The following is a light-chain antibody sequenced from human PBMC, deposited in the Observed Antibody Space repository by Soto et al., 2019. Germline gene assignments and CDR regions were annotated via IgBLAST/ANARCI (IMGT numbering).Light chain of an antibody. J-gene: IGKJ5*01. V-gene: IGKV3-11*01. CDR2: DAS. CDR3: QQRSNWPIT. CDR1: QSVSSF. Sequence: IVLTQSPATLSLSPGEGATLSCRASQSVSSFLAWYQQKPGQAPRLLIYDASNTVTGIPARFSGSGSGTDFTLTISSLEPEDFAVYYCQQRSNWPITFGQGTRLEI.